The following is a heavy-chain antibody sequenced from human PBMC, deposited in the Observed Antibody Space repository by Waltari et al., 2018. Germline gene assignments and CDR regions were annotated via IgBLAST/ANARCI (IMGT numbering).Heavy chain of an antibody. Sequence: QVQLQESGPGLVKPSETLSLTCTVSDYSISHGYFWGWIRQPPGKGLEWIGSIYYVGTTYYNPSLKSRVTMSMDTSENQFSLRLTSVTAADTAIYYCARDSTGSRPGWYFDLWGRGTLVTVSS. CDR3: ARDSTGSRPGWYFDL. V-gene: IGHV4-38-2*02. D-gene: IGHD7-27*01. J-gene: IGHJ2*01. CDR2: IYYVGTT. CDR1: DYSISHGYF.